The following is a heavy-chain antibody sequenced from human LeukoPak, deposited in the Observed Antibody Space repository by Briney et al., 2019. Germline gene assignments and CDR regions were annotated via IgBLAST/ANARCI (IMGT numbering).Heavy chain of an antibody. D-gene: IGHD2-21*02. J-gene: IGHJ4*02. V-gene: IGHV1-58*01. CDR2: IVVGSGNT. CDR1: GFTFTSSA. CDR3: AAVGAYCGADCSFDY. Sequence: SVKVSCKASGFTFTSSAVQWVRQARGQRLEWIGWIVVGSGNTNYAQKFQERVTITRDMSTSTAYMELSSLRSEDTAVYYCAAVGAYCGADCSFDYWGQGTLVTVSS.